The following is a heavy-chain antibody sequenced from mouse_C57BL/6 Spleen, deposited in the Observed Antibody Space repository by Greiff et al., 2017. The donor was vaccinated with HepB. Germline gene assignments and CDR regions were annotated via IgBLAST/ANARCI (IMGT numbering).Heavy chain of an antibody. Sequence: EVKLMESGGGLVKPGGSLKLSCAASGFTFSDYGMHWVRQAPEKGLEWVAYISSGSSTIYYADTVKGRFTISRDNAKNTLFLQMTSLRSEDTAMYYGARGGGYYSNYDAMDYWGQGTSVTVSS. CDR1: GFTFSDYG. V-gene: IGHV5-17*01. J-gene: IGHJ4*01. D-gene: IGHD2-5*01. CDR2: ISSGSSTI. CDR3: ARGGGYYSNYDAMDY.